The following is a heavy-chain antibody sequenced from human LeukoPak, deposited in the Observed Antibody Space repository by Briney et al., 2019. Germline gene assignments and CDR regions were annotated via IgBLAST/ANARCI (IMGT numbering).Heavy chain of an antibody. V-gene: IGHV3-23*01. CDR2: ISGSGGST. Sequence: PGGSLRLSCAASGFTFSSYAMSWVRQAPGKGLEWVSAISGSGGSTYYADSVKGRFTISRDNSKNTLYLQINSLRAEDTAVYYCAKGGGYDFWSGGFDFWGQGTLVTVSS. J-gene: IGHJ4*02. CDR3: AKGGGYDFWSGGFDF. D-gene: IGHD3-3*01. CDR1: GFTFSSYA.